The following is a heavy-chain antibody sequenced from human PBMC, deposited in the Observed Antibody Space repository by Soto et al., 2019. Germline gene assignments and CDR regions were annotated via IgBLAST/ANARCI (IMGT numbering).Heavy chain of an antibody. CDR1: GLPFSNYG. V-gene: IGHV3-48*01. J-gene: IGHJ3*02. CDR3: AREYTWSYPDAFGIWGQGTLVTVSSGKVSSDTAIYYCSRPPHRWRDAFDI. D-gene: IGHD1-7*01. Sequence: AGGSTRLSCAACGLPFSNYGMNWVRQAPGKGLEWISYISSGSDTIYYADSVKGRFTISRDNARDSLFLQMSSLKVEETAVYYCAREYTWSYPDAFGIWGQGTLVTVSSGKVSSDTAIYYCSRPPHRWRDAFDIWGQGTMVTVSS. CDR2: ISSGSDTI.